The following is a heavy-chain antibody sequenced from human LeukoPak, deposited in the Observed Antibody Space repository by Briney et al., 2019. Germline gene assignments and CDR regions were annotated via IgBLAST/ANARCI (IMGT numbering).Heavy chain of an antibody. CDR1: GGTFSSYA. D-gene: IGHD4-11*01. V-gene: IGHV1-69*01. CDR2: IISIFGTA. J-gene: IGHJ5*02. Sequence: SVKVSCKASGGTFSSYAISWVRQAPGQGLEWMGGIISIFGTANYAQKFQGRVTITADESTSTAYMELSSLRSEDTAVYYCARGGSVTVTARGWFDPWGQGTLVTVSS. CDR3: ARGGSVTVTARGWFDP.